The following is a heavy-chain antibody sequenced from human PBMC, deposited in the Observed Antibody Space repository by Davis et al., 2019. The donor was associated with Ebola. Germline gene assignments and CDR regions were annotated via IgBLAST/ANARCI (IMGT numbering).Heavy chain of an antibody. D-gene: IGHD5-24*01. CDR3: ARGRDGYRIPRYYGMDV. J-gene: IGHJ6*02. Sequence: GESLKISCAASGFTFSSYSMNWVRQAPGKGLEWVSYISSSSSTIYYADSVKGRFTISRDNAKNSLYLQMNSLRDEDTAVYYCARGRDGYRIPRYYGMDVWGQGTSVTVSS. CDR2: ISSSSSTI. V-gene: IGHV3-48*02. CDR1: GFTFSSYS.